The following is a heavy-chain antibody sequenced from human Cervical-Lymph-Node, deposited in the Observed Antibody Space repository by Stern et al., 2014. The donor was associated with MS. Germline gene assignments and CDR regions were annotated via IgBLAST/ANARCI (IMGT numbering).Heavy chain of an antibody. D-gene: IGHD1-26*01. CDR1: GFTFSSYD. CDR2: IGTAGDT. V-gene: IGHV3-13*01. Sequence: EMQLVESGGGLVQPGGSLRLSCAASGFTFSSYDMHWVRQATGKGLEWVSAIGTAGDTYYPGSVKGRFTISRENAKNSLYLQMNSLRAGDTAVYYCARGGYRGSYPPRRGEGNAFDIWGQGTMVTVSS. CDR3: ARGGYRGSYPPRRGEGNAFDI. J-gene: IGHJ3*02.